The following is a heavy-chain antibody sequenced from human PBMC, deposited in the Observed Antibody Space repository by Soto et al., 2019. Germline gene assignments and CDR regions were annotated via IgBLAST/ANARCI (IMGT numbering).Heavy chain of an antibody. CDR3: ARDQQDIVLMVRFQNYYYYGMDV. V-gene: IGHV3-30-3*01. Sequence: QVQLVESGGGVVQPGRSLRLSCAASGFTFSSYAMHWVRQAPGKGLEWVAVISYDGSNKYYADSVKGRFTISRDNSKNSLYLQVNSLRAEDTAVYYCARDQQDIVLMVRFQNYYYYGMDVWGQGTTVTVSS. J-gene: IGHJ6*02. D-gene: IGHD2-8*01. CDR2: ISYDGSNK. CDR1: GFTFSSYA.